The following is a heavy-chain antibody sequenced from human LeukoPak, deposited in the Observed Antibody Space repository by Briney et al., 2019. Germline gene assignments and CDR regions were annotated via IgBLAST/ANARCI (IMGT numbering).Heavy chain of an antibody. CDR1: GDILSSNSAA. V-gene: IGHV6-1*01. Sequence: SQTLSLTCAISGDILSSNSAAWNWIRQSPSRGLEWLGRTYYRSKWYNDYAVSVKSRITINPDTSKNQFSLQLNSVTPEDTAVYYCARDYYDSRVYSFDPWGQGTLVTVSS. CDR2: TYYRSKWYN. CDR3: ARDYYDSRVYSFDP. D-gene: IGHD3-22*01. J-gene: IGHJ5*02.